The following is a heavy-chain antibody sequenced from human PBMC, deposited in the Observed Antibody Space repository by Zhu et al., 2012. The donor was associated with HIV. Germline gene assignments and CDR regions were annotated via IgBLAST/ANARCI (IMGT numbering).Heavy chain of an antibody. CDR1: GGSFSGYY. CDR3: ARRPEMATIPNGFVV. D-gene: IGHD5-24*01. V-gene: IGHV4-34*01. Sequence: QVQLQQWGAGLLKPSETLSLTCAVYGGSFSGYYWSWIRLPPGKGLEWIGEINHSGSTNYNPSLKSRVTISVDTSKNQFSLKVYSVTAADTAVYYCARRPEMATIPNGFVVWGQGTMVTVSS. J-gene: IGHJ3*01. CDR2: INHSGST.